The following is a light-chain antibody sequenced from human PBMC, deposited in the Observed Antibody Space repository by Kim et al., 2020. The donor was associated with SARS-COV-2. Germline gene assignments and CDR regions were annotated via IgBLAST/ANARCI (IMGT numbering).Light chain of an antibody. CDR1: QSIKTNY. CDR2: GAS. J-gene: IGKJ1*01. Sequence: SPGERATLSCTASQSIKTNYLAWYQQKPGQAPRLLIYGASTRATGIPDRFSGTGSGTDFTLTISRLEPEDFAAYFCQQSANLPRTFGQGTKVDIK. V-gene: IGKV3-20*01. CDR3: QQSANLPRT.